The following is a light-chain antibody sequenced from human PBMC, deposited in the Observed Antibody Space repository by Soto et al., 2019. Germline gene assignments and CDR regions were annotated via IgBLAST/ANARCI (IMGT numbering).Light chain of an antibody. V-gene: IGLV2-14*01. CDR1: SSDVGGYNY. J-gene: IGLJ2*01. Sequence: QSALTQPASVSGSPGQSITISCTGTSSDVGGYNYVSWYQQHPGKAPKLMIYDVSNRPSGVSNRFSGSKSGNTASLTISGLQADDESNYYCSSYTSSGSVVFGGGTKVTVL. CDR2: DVS. CDR3: SSYTSSGSVV.